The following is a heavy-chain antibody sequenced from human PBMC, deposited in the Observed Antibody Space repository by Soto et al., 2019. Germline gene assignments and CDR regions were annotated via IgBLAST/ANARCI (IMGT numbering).Heavy chain of an antibody. CDR3: ATRYYYDSSGVRYGMDV. Sequence: QVQLVQSGAEVKKPGSSVKVSCKASGGTFSSYTISWVRQAPGQGLEWMGRIIPILGIANYAQKFQGRVTITADKSTSTAYRELSSLRSEDTAVYYCATRYYYDSSGVRYGMDVWGQGTTVTVSS. D-gene: IGHD3-22*01. V-gene: IGHV1-69*02. CDR1: GGTFSSYT. CDR2: IIPILGIA. J-gene: IGHJ6*02.